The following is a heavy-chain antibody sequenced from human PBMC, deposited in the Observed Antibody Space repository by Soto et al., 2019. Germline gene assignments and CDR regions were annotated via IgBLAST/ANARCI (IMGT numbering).Heavy chain of an antibody. CDR3: AKDSPTVGGFDY. Sequence: GGSLRLSCAASGFTFSSYAMSWVRQAPGKGLEWVSFFIVCVVIKYYAASVKGRFPISRDNSKNTFFLQMNSLRAEDTAVYYCAKDSPTVGGFDYWGQEPRVTVS. CDR2: FIVCVVIK. V-gene: IGHV3-23*01. CDR1: GFTFSSYA. J-gene: IGHJ4*02.